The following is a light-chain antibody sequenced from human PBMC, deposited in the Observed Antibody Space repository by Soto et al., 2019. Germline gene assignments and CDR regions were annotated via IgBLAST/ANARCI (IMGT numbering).Light chain of an antibody. CDR1: STVVGRYNY. V-gene: IGLV2-14*01. CDR3: TSYTSDSTYV. Sequence: QSVLTQPASVSGSPGQSITISCTGTSTVVGRYNYVSWYQQHPGKAPKLMVYDVSNRPSWVSNRFSGSKSGITASLTISVLQAEDEADYYCTSYTSDSTYVFGTGTKVTVL. CDR2: DVS. J-gene: IGLJ1*01.